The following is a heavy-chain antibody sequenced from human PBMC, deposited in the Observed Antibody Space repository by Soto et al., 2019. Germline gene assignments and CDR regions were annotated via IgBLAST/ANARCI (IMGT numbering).Heavy chain of an antibody. D-gene: IGHD3-22*01. CDR2: TYHHSGST. Sequence: SETLSLTCVVSGGSISSSGYSWSWIRQPPGKGLEWIGYTYHHSGSTYYNPSLKSRVTISVDTSKNQFSLKLSSVTAADTALYYCATGGRYDSSGVSFDIRGQGLLVTVS. J-gene: IGHJ3*02. V-gene: IGHV4-30-2*01. CDR1: GGSISSSGYS. CDR3: ATGGRYDSSGVSFDI.